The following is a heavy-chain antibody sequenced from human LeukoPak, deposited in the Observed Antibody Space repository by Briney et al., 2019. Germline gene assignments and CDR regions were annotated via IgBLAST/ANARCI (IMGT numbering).Heavy chain of an antibody. J-gene: IGHJ5*02. CDR2: INHSGST. CDR1: GGSFSGYY. Sequence: PSETLSLTCAVYGGSFSGYYWSWIRQPPGKGLEWIGEINHSGSTNYNPSLKSRVTISVDTSKNQFSLKLSSVTAADTAVCYCARARLAARRTNWFDPWGQGTLVTVSS. CDR3: ARARLAARRTNWFDP. V-gene: IGHV4-34*01. D-gene: IGHD6-6*01.